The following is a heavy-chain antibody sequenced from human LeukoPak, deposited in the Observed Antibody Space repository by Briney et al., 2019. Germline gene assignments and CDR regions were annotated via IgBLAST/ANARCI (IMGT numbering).Heavy chain of an antibody. V-gene: IGHV4-4*07. CDR1: GGSISSYY. CDR2: IYTSGST. J-gene: IGHJ5*02. Sequence: MTPETLSLTCTVSGGSISSYYWSWIRQPAGKGLEWIGRIYTSGSTNYNPSLKSRVTMSVDTSKNQFSLKLSSVTAADTAVYYCAPSSPGNWFDPWGQGTLVTVSS. CDR3: APSSPGNWFDP. D-gene: IGHD6-13*01.